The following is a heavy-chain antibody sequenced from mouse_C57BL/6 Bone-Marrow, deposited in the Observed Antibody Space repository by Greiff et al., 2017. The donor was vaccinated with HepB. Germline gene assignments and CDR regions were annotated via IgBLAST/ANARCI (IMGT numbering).Heavy chain of an antibody. CDR1: GFTFSDYY. J-gene: IGHJ3*01. D-gene: IGHD5-2*01. CDR2: ISNGGGST. Sequence: VQLKESGGGLVQPGGSLKLSCAASGFTFSDYYMYWVRQTPEKRLEWVAYISNGGGSTYYPDTVKGRFTISRDNAKNTLYLQMSRLKSEDTAMYYCARQGNRAYWGQGTLVTVSA. V-gene: IGHV5-12*01. CDR3: ARQGNRAY.